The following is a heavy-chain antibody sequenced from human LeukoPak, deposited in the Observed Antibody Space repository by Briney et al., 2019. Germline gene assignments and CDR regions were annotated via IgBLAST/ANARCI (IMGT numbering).Heavy chain of an antibody. J-gene: IGHJ5*02. CDR3: ARLTGYCSGGSCYSAWFDP. CDR1: GGSFSGYY. D-gene: IGHD2-15*01. CDR2: IYHSGST. Sequence: SETLSLTCAVYGGSFSGYYWSWIRQPPGKGPEWIGSIYHSGSTYYNPSLKSRVTISVDTSKNQFSLKLSSVTAADTAVYYCARLTGYCSGGSCYSAWFDPWGQGTLVTVSS. V-gene: IGHV4-34*01.